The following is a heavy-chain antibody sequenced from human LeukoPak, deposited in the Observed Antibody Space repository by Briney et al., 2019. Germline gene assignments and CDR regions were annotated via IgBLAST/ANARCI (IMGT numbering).Heavy chain of an antibody. J-gene: IGHJ6*03. CDR1: GFTFSSYG. V-gene: IGHV3-23*01. CDR3: AKVPRRSARYYYYMDV. CDR2: ISDSGGST. Sequence: GGSLRLSCAASGFTFSSYGMSWVRQAPGKGLEWVSAISDSGGSTYYADSVKGRFTISRDNSKNTLYLQMNSLRAEDTAVYYCAKVPRRSARYYYYMDVWGKGTTVTISS.